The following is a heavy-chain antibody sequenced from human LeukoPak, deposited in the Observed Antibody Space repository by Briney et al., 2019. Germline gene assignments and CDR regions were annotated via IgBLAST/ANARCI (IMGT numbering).Heavy chain of an antibody. D-gene: IGHD3-9*01. Sequence: GASVKVSCKASGYTSTSYGISWVRQAPGQGLEWMGWISAYNGNTNYAQKLQGRVTMTTDTSTSTAYMELRSLRSDDTAVYYCARTYYDILTGYYNDYWGQGTLVTVSS. V-gene: IGHV1-18*01. CDR3: ARTYYDILTGYYNDY. CDR2: ISAYNGNT. J-gene: IGHJ4*02. CDR1: GYTSTSYG.